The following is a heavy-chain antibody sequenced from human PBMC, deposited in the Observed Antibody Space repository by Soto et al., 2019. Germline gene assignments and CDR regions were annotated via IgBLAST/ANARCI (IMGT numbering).Heavy chain of an antibody. CDR2: ISSNGGTT. CDR1: GFTFSSYD. J-gene: IGHJ4*02. V-gene: IGHV3-64*01. D-gene: IGHD1-7*01. CDR3: VRRASGNYDY. Sequence: VQLAESGGGMVQPGGSLRLSCVASGFTFSSYDMHWVRQAPGQGLEYVSYISSNGGTTYYGNSVKRRFTISRDNSKNTLYLQTGSLRAEDMAVYYCVRRASGNYDYWGQGTLVTVSS.